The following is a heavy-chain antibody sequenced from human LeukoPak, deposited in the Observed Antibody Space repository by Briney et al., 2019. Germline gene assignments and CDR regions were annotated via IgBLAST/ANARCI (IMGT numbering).Heavy chain of an antibody. CDR2: ISGSGGST. V-gene: IGHV3-23*01. CDR3: AKDRYSSSWYPDY. J-gene: IGHJ4*02. Sequence: GGSLRLSCAASGFTFSSYAMSWVRQAPRKGLEWVSAISGSGGSTYYADSVKGRFTISRDNSKNTLYLQMNSLRAEDTAVYYCAKDRYSSSWYPDYWGQGTLVTVSS. CDR1: GFTFSSYA. D-gene: IGHD6-13*01.